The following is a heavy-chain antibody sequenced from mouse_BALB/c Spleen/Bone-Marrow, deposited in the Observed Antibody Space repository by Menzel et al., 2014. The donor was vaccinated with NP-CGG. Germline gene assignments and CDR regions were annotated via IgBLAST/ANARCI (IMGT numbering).Heavy chain of an antibody. V-gene: IGHV14-3*02. Sequence: VQLQQSGAELVKPGASVKLSCTASGFNVKDTYMHWVKQSPEQGLEWIGRIDPANGNTKYDPKFQGKATVTADTSSNTAYLQLSSLTSEDTAVYYCATMSTDGYFDVWGAGTTVTVSS. D-gene: IGHD2-4*01. CDR1: GFNVKDTY. J-gene: IGHJ1*01. CDR3: ATMSTDGYFDV. CDR2: IDPANGNT.